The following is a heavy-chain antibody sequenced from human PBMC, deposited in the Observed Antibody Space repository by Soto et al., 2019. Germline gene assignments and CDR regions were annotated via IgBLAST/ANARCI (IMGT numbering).Heavy chain of an antibody. Sequence: QVQLVQSGAEVKKPGSSVKVSCKASGSTFSSYAISWVRQAPGQGLEWMGGIIPIFATANYAQKFQGRVMITVDESTTTAYMDLSSLRSEDTAVYYCARSVSFRYQLLKRGMDVWGQGTTVTVSS. CDR1: GSTFSSYA. V-gene: IGHV1-69*01. J-gene: IGHJ6*02. D-gene: IGHD2-2*01. CDR2: IIPIFATA. CDR3: ARSVSFRYQLLKRGMDV.